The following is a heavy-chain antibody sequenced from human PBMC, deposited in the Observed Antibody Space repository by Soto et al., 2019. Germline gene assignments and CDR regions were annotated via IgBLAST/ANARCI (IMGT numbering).Heavy chain of an antibody. V-gene: IGHV4-39*01. CDR2: IYHSGST. D-gene: IGHD3-22*01. CDR1: GGSISSSSYY. CDR3: ARRLYYDSSGFEGGGMDV. Sequence: SETLSLTCTVSGGSISSSSYYWGWIRQPPGKGLEWIGSIYHSGSTYYNPSLKSRVTISVDTSKNQFSLKLSSVTAADTAVYYCARRLYYDSSGFEGGGMDVWGQGTTVTVSS. J-gene: IGHJ6*02.